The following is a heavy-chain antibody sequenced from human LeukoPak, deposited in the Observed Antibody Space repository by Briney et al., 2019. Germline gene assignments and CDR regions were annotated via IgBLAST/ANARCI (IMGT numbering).Heavy chain of an antibody. Sequence: GRSLRLSCAASGFTFSSYAMHWVRQAPGKGLEGGAVISYDGSNKYYADSVKGRFTISRDNSKNTLYLQMNSLRAEDTAVYYCARAVGYSYGFDYFDYWGQGTLVTVSS. D-gene: IGHD5-18*01. V-gene: IGHV3-30*04. J-gene: IGHJ4*02. CDR2: ISYDGSNK. CDR1: GFTFSSYA. CDR3: ARAVGYSYGFDYFDY.